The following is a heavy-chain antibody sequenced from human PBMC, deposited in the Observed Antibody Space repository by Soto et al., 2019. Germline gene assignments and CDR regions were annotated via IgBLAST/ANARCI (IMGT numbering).Heavy chain of an antibody. CDR3: ARDVYYDSSGYRLSGIDY. Sequence: QVQLVESGGGVVQPGRSLRLSCAVSGFTLRNYAMHWVRQAPGKGLEWVALISQNERDKPSPDSVKGRFTLSRDSYTNTLYLQMNSLRPEDTAVYYWARDVYYDSSGYRLSGIDYWGQGTLVIVSS. J-gene: IGHJ4*02. D-gene: IGHD3-22*01. CDR1: GFTLRNYA. V-gene: IGHV3-30*04. CDR2: ISQNERDK.